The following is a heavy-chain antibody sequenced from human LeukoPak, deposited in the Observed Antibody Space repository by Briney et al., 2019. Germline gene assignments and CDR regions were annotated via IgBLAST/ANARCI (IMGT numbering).Heavy chain of an antibody. V-gene: IGHV4-30-2*01. Sequence: PSQTLSLTCTVSGGSISSGGYYWSWIRQPPGKGLEWIGYIYHSGCTYYNPSLKSRVTISVDRSKNQFSLRLSSVTAADTAVYYCARVQGPTYYYDSSGYYWGQGTLVTVSS. J-gene: IGHJ4*02. CDR1: GGSISSGGYY. CDR2: IYHSGCT. D-gene: IGHD3-22*01. CDR3: ARVQGPTYYYDSSGYY.